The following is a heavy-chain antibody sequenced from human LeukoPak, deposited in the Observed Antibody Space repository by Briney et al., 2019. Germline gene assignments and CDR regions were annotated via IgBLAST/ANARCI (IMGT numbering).Heavy chain of an antibody. CDR1: GYTYTNYE. D-gene: IGHD2-2*01. CDR3: ARGPYCRRTSCPYYLDV. V-gene: IGHV1-8*03. Sequence: ASVKLSCTAAGYTYTNYEINWVRRVTRHRLKWMGWMSPDSGITGYAQKFQGRVSITKNTSISTAYMELSSLRSEDTALYYCARGPYCRRTSCPYYLDVWGKGTTVTVSS. CDR2: MSPDSGIT. J-gene: IGHJ6*03.